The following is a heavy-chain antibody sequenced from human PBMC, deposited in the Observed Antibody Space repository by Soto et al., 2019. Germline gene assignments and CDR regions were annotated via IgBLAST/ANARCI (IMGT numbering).Heavy chain of an antibody. CDR2: ISYDGSNK. J-gene: IGHJ4*02. Sequence: LRLSCAASGFTFSTYAMHWVRQAPGKGLEWVAVISYDGSNKYYADSVKGRFTISRDNSKNTLYLQMNSLRAEDTAVYYCASDNAGVVTTCLDYWGQGTLVTVSS. D-gene: IGHD2-21*02. V-gene: IGHV3-30-3*01. CDR3: ASDNAGVVTTCLDY. CDR1: GFTFSTYA.